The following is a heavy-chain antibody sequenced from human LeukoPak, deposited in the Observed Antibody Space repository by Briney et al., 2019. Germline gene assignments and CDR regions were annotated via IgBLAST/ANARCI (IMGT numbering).Heavy chain of an antibody. D-gene: IGHD2-2*01. CDR2: IYYSGST. Sequence: SETLSLTCTVSGGSISSSSYYWGWIRQPPGKGLEWIGSIYYSGSTYYNPSLRSRVTISVDTSKNQFSLKLSSVTAADTAVYYCARHFHLWAAAKNWFDPWGQGTLVTVSS. CDR3: ARHFHLWAAAKNWFDP. J-gene: IGHJ5*02. CDR1: GGSISSSSYY. V-gene: IGHV4-39*01.